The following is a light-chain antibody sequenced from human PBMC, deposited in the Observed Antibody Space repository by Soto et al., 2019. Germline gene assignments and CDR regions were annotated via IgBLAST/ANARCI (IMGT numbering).Light chain of an antibody. Sequence: DIQMTQSPSSLSASVGDRVTITCRASQGISNYLAWSQQKPGKAPKSLIYGASSLRSGVPSKFSGSGFGTEFTLTISSLQPEDFATYYCQQYSTYPITFGQGTRLEIK. V-gene: IGKV1-16*02. CDR2: GAS. CDR3: QQYSTYPIT. CDR1: QGISNY. J-gene: IGKJ5*01.